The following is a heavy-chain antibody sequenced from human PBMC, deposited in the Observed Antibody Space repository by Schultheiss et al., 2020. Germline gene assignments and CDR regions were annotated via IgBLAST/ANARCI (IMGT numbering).Heavy chain of an antibody. Sequence: GGSLRLSCAASGFTFSSYAMSWVRQAPGKGLEWVGRTRNKANSYTTEYAASVKGRFTISRDDSKNSLYLQMNSLKTEDTAVYYCAREVGYYHPWGQGTLVTGYS. J-gene: IGHJ5*02. CDR3: AREVGYYHP. CDR2: TRNKANSYTT. V-gene: IGHV3-72*01. D-gene: IGHD3-10*01. CDR1: GFTFSSYA.